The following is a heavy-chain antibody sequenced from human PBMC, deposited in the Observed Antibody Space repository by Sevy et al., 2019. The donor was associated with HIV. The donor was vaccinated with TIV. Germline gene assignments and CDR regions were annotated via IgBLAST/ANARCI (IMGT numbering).Heavy chain of an antibody. CDR2: INQDGSEE. D-gene: IGHD3-16*01. CDR3: ARTGSYADTYYYYYAMDV. Sequence: GRSLRLSCTGSGFSFDSYDMNWVRQAPGKGLEWVANINQDGSEENYVDSVKGRFTIFRDNAKNSLFLQMNSLRAEDTAVYYCARTGSYADTYYYYYAMDVWGPGTTVTVSS. CDR1: GFSFDSYD. J-gene: IGHJ6*02. V-gene: IGHV3-7*01.